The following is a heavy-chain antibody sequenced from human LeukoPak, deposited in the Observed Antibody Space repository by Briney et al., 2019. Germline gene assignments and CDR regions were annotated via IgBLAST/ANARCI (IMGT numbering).Heavy chain of an antibody. J-gene: IGHJ4*02. CDR3: APDSSGYYPIDY. CDR1: GFTFSSYS. Sequence: GGSLRLSCAASGFTFSSYSMNWVRQAPGKGLEWVSSISSSSSYIYYADPVKGRFTISRDNAKNSLYLQMNSLRAEDTAVYYCAPDSSGYYPIDYWGQGTLVTVSS. CDR2: ISSSSSYI. V-gene: IGHV3-21*01. D-gene: IGHD3-22*01.